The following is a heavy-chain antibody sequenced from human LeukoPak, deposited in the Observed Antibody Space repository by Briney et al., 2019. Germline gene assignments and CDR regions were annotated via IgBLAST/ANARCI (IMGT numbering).Heavy chain of an antibody. Sequence: GASVKVSCKASGYTFTTYGISWVRQAPGQGLEWMGWISTYNGNPTYVQNLQGRVIMTTDTSTSTAYMELRSLRSDDTAVYYCARGSGRIAANFDYWGQGTLVTVSS. J-gene: IGHJ4*02. CDR3: ARGSGRIAANFDY. D-gene: IGHD6-13*01. CDR1: GYTFTTYG. V-gene: IGHV1-18*01. CDR2: ISTYNGNP.